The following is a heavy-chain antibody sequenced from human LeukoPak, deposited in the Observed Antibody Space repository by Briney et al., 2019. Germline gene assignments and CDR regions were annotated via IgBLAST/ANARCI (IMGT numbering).Heavy chain of an antibody. J-gene: IGHJ4*02. CDR1: GFTFSNYA. CDR2: IFYDGTNK. Sequence: GGSLRLSCAASGFTFSNYAMHWVRQAPGKGLEWVTLIFYDGTNKYYADPVKGRFTISRDNSKNTLYLQMNSLRTEDTAVYYCARDNGDYYFDFWGQGTLVTVSS. D-gene: IGHD2-21*02. V-gene: IGHV3-30-3*01. CDR3: ARDNGDYYFDF.